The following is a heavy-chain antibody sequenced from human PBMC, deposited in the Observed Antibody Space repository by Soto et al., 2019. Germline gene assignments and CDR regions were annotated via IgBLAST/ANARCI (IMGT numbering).Heavy chain of an antibody. J-gene: IGHJ4*02. CDR1: GYTFTNHF. CDR3: ARVAEADGMSLIHDYFDT. V-gene: IGHV1-46*01. Sequence: GASVKVSCKASGYTFTNHFVSWVRQAPGQGLELMGLINPNGGSTSYAQKFQGRVTMTSDTSTSTVYMELRSLGSEDTAIYFCARVAEADGMSLIHDYFDTWGQGTLVTVSS. CDR2: INPNGGST. D-gene: IGHD6-13*01.